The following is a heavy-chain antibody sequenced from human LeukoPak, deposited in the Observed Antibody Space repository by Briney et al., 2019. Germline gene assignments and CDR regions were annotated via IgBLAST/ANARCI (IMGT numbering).Heavy chain of an antibody. CDR2: SRDKANSYTS. J-gene: IGHJ5*01. D-gene: IGHD2-21*02. CDR3: ARGINSDRRSFDC. Sequence: GGSLRLSCAASGFTFSDHYMDWVRQAPGQGLEWVARSRDKANSYTSEYAASVKGSFSIARDDSHNLLYLQMNSLKSEDTAVYYCARGINSDRRSFDCWGQGTLVTVSS. CDR1: GFTFSDHY. V-gene: IGHV3-72*01.